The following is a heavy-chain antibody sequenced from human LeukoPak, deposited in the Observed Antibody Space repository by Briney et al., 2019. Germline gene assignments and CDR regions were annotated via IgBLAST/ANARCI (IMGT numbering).Heavy chain of an antibody. Sequence: GGSLRLSCVASGITVSTNHMSWVRQAPGKGLEWVSVIYSGGSTFYADSVKGRLTVSRDNSKDKVFLEMKSLRAEDTAVYYCARGITATSGFDPWGQGTLVTVSS. V-gene: IGHV3-66*01. CDR3: ARGITATSGFDP. J-gene: IGHJ5*02. CDR2: IYSGGST. CDR1: GITVSTNH. D-gene: IGHD1-7*01.